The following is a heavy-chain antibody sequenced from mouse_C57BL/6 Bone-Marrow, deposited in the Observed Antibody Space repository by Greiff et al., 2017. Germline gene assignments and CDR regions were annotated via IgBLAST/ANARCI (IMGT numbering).Heavy chain of an antibody. D-gene: IGHD2-2*01. CDR1: GYTFTSYW. Sequence: VQLQQSGAELVKPGASVKLSCKASGYTFTSYWMHWVKQRPGQGLEWIGMIHPNSGSTNYNEKFKSKATLTVDKSSSPAYMQLSSLPSEDSAVYYCAKIYYGYLYFDYWGQGTTLTVSS. V-gene: IGHV1-64*01. CDR3: AKIYYGYLYFDY. CDR2: IHPNSGST. J-gene: IGHJ2*01.